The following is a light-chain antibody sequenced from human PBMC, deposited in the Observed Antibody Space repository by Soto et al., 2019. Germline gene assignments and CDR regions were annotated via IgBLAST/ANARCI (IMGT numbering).Light chain of an antibody. CDR1: QSVSSSY. CDR3: QQYGSSPLFT. J-gene: IGKJ3*01. Sequence: EIVLKQSPGTLSLSPGERATLSCRASQSVSSSYLAWYQQKPGQAPRLLIYGASGRATGIPDRFSGSGSGTDFTLTISRLEPEDFAVYYCQQYGSSPLFTFGPGTKVDIK. V-gene: IGKV3-20*01. CDR2: GAS.